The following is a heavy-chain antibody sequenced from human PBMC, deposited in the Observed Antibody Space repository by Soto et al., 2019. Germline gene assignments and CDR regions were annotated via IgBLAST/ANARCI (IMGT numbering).Heavy chain of an antibody. D-gene: IGHD6-6*01. V-gene: IGHV4-59*11. CDR2: IYYSGST. CDR1: GGSISSHY. J-gene: IGHJ6*02. CDR3: AREGTSSSSGYYYYYGMDV. Sequence: PSETLSLTCTVSGGSISSHYWGWFRQTPGQGLEWIGYIYYSGSTNYNPSLKSRVTISVDTSKNQFSLKLSSVTAADTAVYYCAREGTSSSSGYYYYYGMDVWGQGTTVTVSS.